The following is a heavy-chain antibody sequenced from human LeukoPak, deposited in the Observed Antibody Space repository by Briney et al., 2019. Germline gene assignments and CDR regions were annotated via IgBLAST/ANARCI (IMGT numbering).Heavy chain of an antibody. CDR1: GFTFGSCW. CDR2: ISYDGSNK. D-gene: IGHD6-13*01. V-gene: IGHV3-30*03. J-gene: IGHJ6*02. CDR3: ARELDSSSWYGALYYYYYGMDV. Sequence: GGSLRLSCAASGFTFGSCWMNWVRQAPGKGLEWVAVISYDGSNKYYADSVKGRFTISRDNSKNTLYLQMNSLRAEDTAVYYCARELDSSSWYGALYYYYYGMDVWGQGTTVTVSS.